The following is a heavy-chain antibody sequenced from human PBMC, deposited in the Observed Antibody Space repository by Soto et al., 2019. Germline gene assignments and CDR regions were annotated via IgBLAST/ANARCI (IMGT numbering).Heavy chain of an antibody. J-gene: IGHJ4*02. D-gene: IGHD1-1*01. Sequence: QVQLVESGGGLVKPGESLRVSCAASGFSFGDYFMSWIRQAPGKGLEWVAYIGPYGNTIGYADSVKGRFPISRDDAKKSLFLHMDSLRSEATGVYYCARNDHAHGVYWGQGTPVTLSS. V-gene: IGHV3-11*01. CDR1: GFSFGDYF. CDR3: ARNDHAHGVY. CDR2: IGPYGNTI.